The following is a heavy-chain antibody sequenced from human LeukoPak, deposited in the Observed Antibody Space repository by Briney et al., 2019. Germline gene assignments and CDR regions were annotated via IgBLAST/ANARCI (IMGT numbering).Heavy chain of an antibody. CDR2: ISGTGAGT. V-gene: IGHV3-23*01. Sequence: GGSLRLSCAASGFTFRNYAMSWVRQAPGKGLEWVSGISGTGAGTYYADSVKGRFTISRDNSKNMLYLQMNSLRAEDTAVYYCATVWRAGARDFDYWGQGTLVTVSS. CDR1: GFTFRNYA. D-gene: IGHD1-26*01. J-gene: IGHJ4*02. CDR3: ATVWRAGARDFDY.